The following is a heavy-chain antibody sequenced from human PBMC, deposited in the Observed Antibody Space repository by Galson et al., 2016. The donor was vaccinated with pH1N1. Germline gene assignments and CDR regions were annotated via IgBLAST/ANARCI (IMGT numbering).Heavy chain of an antibody. V-gene: IGHV1-46*01. J-gene: IGHJ4*02. D-gene: IGHD1-26*01. CDR3: TRDLGRRREF. CDR2: IDPSNGGT. CDR1: GYTFTTSY. Sequence: SVKVSCKASGYTFTTSYIHWVRQAPGEGLEWMGVIDPSNGGTTYAQKFQARVIMTRDTSTSTVYLDLSRLKSDDTSVFYCTRDLGRRREFWGQGTLVTVSS.